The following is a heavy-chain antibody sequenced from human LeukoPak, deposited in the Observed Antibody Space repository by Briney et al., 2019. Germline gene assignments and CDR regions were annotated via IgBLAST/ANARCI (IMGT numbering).Heavy chain of an antibody. V-gene: IGHV1-2*02. D-gene: IGHD3-10*01. Sequence: ASVKVSCKASGYTFTAYYMHWVRQAPGQGLEWMGCINPNTGGTNYAQKFQGRVTMTRDTSITTAYMELSRLTSDDTAVYFCARDPRGSYYSDYWGQGTLVTVSS. J-gene: IGHJ4*02. CDR1: GYTFTAYY. CDR2: INPNTGGT. CDR3: ARDPRGSYYSDY.